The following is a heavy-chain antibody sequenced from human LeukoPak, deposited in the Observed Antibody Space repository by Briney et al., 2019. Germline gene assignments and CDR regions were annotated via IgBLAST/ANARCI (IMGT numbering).Heavy chain of an antibody. D-gene: IGHD2-15*01. CDR2: ISNNGGST. CDR3: VKVVVADNSDY. J-gene: IGHJ4*02. CDR1: GFTFSSYA. Sequence: PGGSLRLSCSASGFTFSSYAMHWVRQAPGKGLEYVSAISNNGGSTYYADSVKGRLTISRDNSKNTLYLQMSSLRPEDTAVYYCVKVVVADNSDYWGQGTLVTVSS. V-gene: IGHV3-64D*09.